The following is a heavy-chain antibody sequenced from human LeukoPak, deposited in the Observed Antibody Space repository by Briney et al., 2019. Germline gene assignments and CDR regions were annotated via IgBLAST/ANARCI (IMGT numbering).Heavy chain of an antibody. Sequence: GGSLRLSCAASGLTVSSKDMSWVRQAPGKGLEWVSVIYSGGCTYYADSVKGRFTISRDNSKNTLYLQMNSLRAEDTAVYYCATLARYAFDIWGQGTMVTVSS. J-gene: IGHJ3*02. CDR3: ATLARYAFDI. CDR1: GLTVSSKD. V-gene: IGHV3-53*01. D-gene: IGHD5-12*01. CDR2: IYSGGCT.